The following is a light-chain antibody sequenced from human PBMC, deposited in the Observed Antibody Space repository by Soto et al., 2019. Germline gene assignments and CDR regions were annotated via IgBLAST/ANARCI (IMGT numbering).Light chain of an antibody. Sequence: DIQLTHSPSFLSASEGDRVTITCRASQDIHVFLAWYQHKHGKAPRLMIDSASTLQSGVPSRFSGSRSGTGLTLTISSLQPEDIATYYCQKFNNYHLTVGPGTKVDIK. CDR3: QKFNNYHLT. V-gene: IGKV1-9*01. CDR2: SAS. J-gene: IGKJ3*01. CDR1: QDIHVF.